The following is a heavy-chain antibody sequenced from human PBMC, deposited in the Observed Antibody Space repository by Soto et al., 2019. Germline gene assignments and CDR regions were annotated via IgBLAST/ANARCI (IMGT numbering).Heavy chain of an antibody. J-gene: IGHJ4*02. CDR3: ARSTGDRAGGYYFDY. CDR1: GFTFSSYS. V-gene: IGHV3-48*04. D-gene: IGHD7-27*01. CDR2: ISSSSSTI. Sequence: GGSLRLSCAASGFTFSSYSMNWVRQAPGKGLEWVSYISSSSSTIYYADSVKGRFTISRDNAKNSLYLQMNSLRAEDTAVYYCARSTGDRAGGYYFDYWGQGTLVTVSS.